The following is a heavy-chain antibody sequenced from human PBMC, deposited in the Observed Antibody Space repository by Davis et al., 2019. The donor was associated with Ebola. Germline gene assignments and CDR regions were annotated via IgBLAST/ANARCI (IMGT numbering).Heavy chain of an antibody. Sequence: CAAPGFTFSTYGMHRVRQAPGNGLERVAVISYDGSNKYYADSVKGRFTISRDNSKNTLYLQMNSLRAEDTAVYYCAKARLGSWYFDLWGRGTLVTVSS. J-gene: IGHJ2*01. CDR2: ISYDGSNK. V-gene: IGHV3-30*18. D-gene: IGHD3-10*01. CDR1: GFTFSTYG. CDR3: AKARLGSWYFDL.